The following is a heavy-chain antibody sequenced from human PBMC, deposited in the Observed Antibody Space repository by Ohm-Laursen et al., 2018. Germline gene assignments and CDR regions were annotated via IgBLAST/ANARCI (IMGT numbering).Heavy chain of an antibody. CDR2: IYHSGST. Sequence: TLSLTCTVSGYSISSGYFWGWIRQPPGKGLEWIGTIYHSGSTYYNPSLKSRVTISVDTSKNQFSLKLSSVTAADTAVYYCARGGHRGSSWYRNYGMDVWGQGTTVTVSS. D-gene: IGHD6-13*01. CDR3: ARGGHRGSSWYRNYGMDV. J-gene: IGHJ6*02. V-gene: IGHV4-38-2*02. CDR1: GYSISSGYF.